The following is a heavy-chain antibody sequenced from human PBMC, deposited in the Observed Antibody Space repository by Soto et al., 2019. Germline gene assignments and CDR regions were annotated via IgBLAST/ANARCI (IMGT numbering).Heavy chain of an antibody. J-gene: IGHJ4*02. V-gene: IGHV2-5*02. CDR2: IYWGDDK. CDR3: AHRQEDRDGYSPVDY. CDR1: GFSLSTSGVG. D-gene: IGHD2-15*01. Sequence: QITLKESGPTLVKPTQTLTLTCTFSGFSLSTSGVGVGWIRQPPGKALEWLALIYWGDDKRYSPSLKSRLTITKDTSKNQVVLTMTNMDPVDTATYYCAHRQEDRDGYSPVDYWGQGTLVTVSS.